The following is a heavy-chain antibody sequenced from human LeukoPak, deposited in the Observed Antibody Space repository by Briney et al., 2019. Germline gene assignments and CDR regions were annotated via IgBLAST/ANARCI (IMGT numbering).Heavy chain of an antibody. Sequence: GGSLRLSCAASGFTFSSYWMSWVRQAPGKGLEWVAVISYDGSNKYYADSVKGRFTISRDNSKNTLYLQMNSLKAEDTAVYYCAKSVAPYCSGGSCFDAFDMWGQGTRVTVSS. J-gene: IGHJ3*02. V-gene: IGHV3-30*18. CDR1: GFTFSSYW. D-gene: IGHD2-15*01. CDR2: ISYDGSNK. CDR3: AKSVAPYCSGGSCFDAFDM.